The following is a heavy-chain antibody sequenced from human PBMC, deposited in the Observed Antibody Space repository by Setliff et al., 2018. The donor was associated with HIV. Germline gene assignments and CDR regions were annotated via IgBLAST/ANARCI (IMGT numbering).Heavy chain of an antibody. J-gene: IGHJ4*02. Sequence: SETLSLTCSVSGYSISSGYCWGWIRQPPGKRLECLGSIYQSGSTYYNPSLKSRVTISVDTSKNQFSLKLTSVTAADTALYYCSNWNTTIDADSWGQGTLVTVSS. CDR2: IYQSGST. V-gene: IGHV4-38-2*02. CDR3: SNWNTTIDADS. D-gene: IGHD5-18*01. CDR1: GYSISSGYC.